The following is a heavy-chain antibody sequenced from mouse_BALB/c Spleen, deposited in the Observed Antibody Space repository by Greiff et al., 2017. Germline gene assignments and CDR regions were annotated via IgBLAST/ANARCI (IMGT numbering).Heavy chain of an antibody. V-gene: IGHV7-3*02. CDR3: ARDLTTATFDY. Sequence: EVKLMESGGGLVQPGGSLRLSCATSGFTFTDYYMSWVRQPPGKALEWLGFIRNKANGYTTEYSASVKGRFTISRDNSQSILYLQMNTLRAEDSATYYCARDLTTATFDYWGQGTTLTVSS. J-gene: IGHJ2*01. D-gene: IGHD1-2*01. CDR1: GFTFTDYY. CDR2: IRNKANGYTT.